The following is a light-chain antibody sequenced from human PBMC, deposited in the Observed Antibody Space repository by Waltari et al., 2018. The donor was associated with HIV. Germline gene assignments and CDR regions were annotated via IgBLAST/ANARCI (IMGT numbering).Light chain of an antibody. Sequence: QSVLTQPPSASGTPGQRVSISSSGSRSNIGSNIVNWYQQLPGTAPKLLIYSNNQRPSGVPDRFSGSKSGTSASLAISGLQSEDEADYYCAAWDDSLNAWVFGGGTKLTVL. V-gene: IGLV1-44*01. J-gene: IGLJ3*02. CDR1: RSNIGSNI. CDR2: SNN. CDR3: AAWDDSLNAWV.